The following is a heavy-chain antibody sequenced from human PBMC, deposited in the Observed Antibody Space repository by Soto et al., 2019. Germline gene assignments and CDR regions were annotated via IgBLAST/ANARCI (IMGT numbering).Heavy chain of an antibody. CDR3: GVGNHRWLQLWYFDL. Sequence: QVQLVQSGAEVKKPGSSVKVSCKASGGTFSYYPVSWVRQAPGQGLEWMGGIIPIFGTVNYAQKFQGRLTITADESPSTAYMELSSLRSEDTAVYYCGVGNHRWLQLWYFDLWGRGTLVTISS. J-gene: IGHJ2*01. CDR2: IIPIFGTV. D-gene: IGHD5-12*01. CDR1: GGTFSYYP. V-gene: IGHV1-69*12.